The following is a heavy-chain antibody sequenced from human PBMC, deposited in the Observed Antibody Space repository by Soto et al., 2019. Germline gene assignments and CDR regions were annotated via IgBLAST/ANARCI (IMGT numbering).Heavy chain of an antibody. CDR1: GYSFTNYG. CDR2: INGYNGTT. D-gene: IGHD1-1*01. Sequence: QVPLVQSGAEVKKPGASVKVSCKASGYSFTNYGFSWVRQAPGQGLEWMGWINGYNGTTNYAPKLQGRFTMTTDTSTSTAYMELGSLTSDDTAVYFCAASTATSSLWGQGTLVTVSS. J-gene: IGHJ4*02. V-gene: IGHV1-18*01. CDR3: AASTATSSL.